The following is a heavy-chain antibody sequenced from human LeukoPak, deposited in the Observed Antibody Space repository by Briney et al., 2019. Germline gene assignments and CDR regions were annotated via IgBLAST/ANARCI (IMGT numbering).Heavy chain of an antibody. CDR2: IYYSGST. CDR1: GASGSGSNYY. CDR3: ARQYSRRWDAPRYYYMDV. V-gene: IGHV4-39*06. Sequence: SETLSLTCAVSGASGSGSNYYWGWIRQPPGKGLEWIGNIYYSGSTNYNPSRKTRVTISVDTSKNQFPRTLSSVTAAVTDCYYYARQYSRRWDAPRYYYMDVWGKGNTVTVFS. D-gene: IGHD6-13*01. J-gene: IGHJ6*03.